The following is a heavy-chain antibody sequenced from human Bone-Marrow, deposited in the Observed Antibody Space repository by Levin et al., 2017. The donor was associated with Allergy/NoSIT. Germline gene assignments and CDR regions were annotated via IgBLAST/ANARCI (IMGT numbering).Heavy chain of an antibody. D-gene: IGHD6-13*01. CDR2: IYYSGST. J-gene: IGHJ5*02. CDR1: GGSISSYY. V-gene: IGHV4-59*01. Sequence: SETLSLTCTVSGGSISSYYWSWIRQPPGKGLEWIGYIYYSGSTNYNPSLKSRVTISVDTSKNQFSLKLSSVTAADTAVYYCARGTQAAADDPWWFDPWGQGTLVTVSS. CDR3: ARGTQAAADDPWWFDP.